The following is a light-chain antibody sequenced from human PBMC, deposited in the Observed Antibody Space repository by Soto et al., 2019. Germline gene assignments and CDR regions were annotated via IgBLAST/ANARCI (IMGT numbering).Light chain of an antibody. CDR2: DAS. CDR3: QQYDSYWT. Sequence: DIQMTQSPSTLSASVGDRVTITCRASQSISTWLGWYQQKPGKAPKLLIYDASSLESGVPSRFSGSGSGTEITLTINSLQPDDFATYYCQQYDSYWTFGQGTKVDIK. CDR1: QSISTW. J-gene: IGKJ1*01. V-gene: IGKV1-5*01.